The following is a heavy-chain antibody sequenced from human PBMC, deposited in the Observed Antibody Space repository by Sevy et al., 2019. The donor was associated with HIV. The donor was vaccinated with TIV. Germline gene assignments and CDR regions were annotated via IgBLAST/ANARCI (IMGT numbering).Heavy chain of an antibody. Sequence: GGSLRLSCAASGFTFSSYAMSWVRQAPGEGLEWVSTISGSGDSTYYADSVKGRFTISRDNSKNTLYLQMNSLRAEDTAVYYCAKRTITADYYNNWGQGTLVTVSS. D-gene: IGHD3-22*01. J-gene: IGHJ4*02. CDR3: AKRTITADYYNN. CDR2: ISGSGDST. V-gene: IGHV3-23*01. CDR1: GFTFSSYA.